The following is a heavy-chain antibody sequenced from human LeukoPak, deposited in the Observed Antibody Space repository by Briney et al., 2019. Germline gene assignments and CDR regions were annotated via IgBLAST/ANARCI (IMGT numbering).Heavy chain of an antibody. V-gene: IGHV1-46*01. D-gene: IGHD6-13*01. CDR2: INPSGGST. CDR3: AGAIAAAASFDY. CDR1: GYTFTSYF. Sequence: ASVKVSCKASGYTFTSYFMHWVRQAPGQGLEWMGIINPSGGSTSYAQKFQGRVTMTRDTFTSTVYMELSSLRSEDTAVYYCAGAIAAAASFDYWGQGTLVTVSS. J-gene: IGHJ4*02.